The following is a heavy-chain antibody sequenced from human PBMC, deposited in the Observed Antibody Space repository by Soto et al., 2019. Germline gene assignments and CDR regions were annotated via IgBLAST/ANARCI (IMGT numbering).Heavy chain of an antibody. CDR3: ARGNSRILDWYYYGMDV. Sequence: ASVKVSCKASGYTFTGYYMHWVRQAPGQGLEWMGWINPNSGGTNYAQKFQGWVTMTRDTSISTAYMELSRLRSDDTAVYYCARGNSRILDWYYYGMDVWGQGTTVTVSS. J-gene: IGHJ6*02. D-gene: IGHD3-22*01. CDR1: GYTFTGYY. V-gene: IGHV1-2*04. CDR2: INPNSGGT.